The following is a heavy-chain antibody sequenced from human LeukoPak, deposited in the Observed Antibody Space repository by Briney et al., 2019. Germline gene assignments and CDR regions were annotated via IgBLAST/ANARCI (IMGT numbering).Heavy chain of an antibody. J-gene: IGHJ4*02. V-gene: IGHV4-39*01. D-gene: IGHD2-2*01. Sequence: SETLSLTCTVSGGSISSSDYFWGWIRQPPGKGLEWIGTIYYSGSTYYNPSLKSRVTMSVDTSKNQFSLKLSSVTAADTAVYYCARLRSYCSSPSCKGVYYFDYWGQGTLVAVSS. CDR1: GGSISSSDYF. CDR2: IYYSGST. CDR3: ARLRSYCSSPSCKGVYYFDY.